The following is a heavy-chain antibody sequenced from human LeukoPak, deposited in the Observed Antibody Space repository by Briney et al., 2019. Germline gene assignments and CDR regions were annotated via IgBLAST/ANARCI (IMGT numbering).Heavy chain of an antibody. CDR2: ISGRGDVK. V-gene: IGHV3-11*01. CDR3: ARDSAREYMVADP. D-gene: IGHD2-15*01. CDR1: RLTFADYF. Sequence: GGSLRLSGAASRLTFADYFMGWIRQAPGKRPEWISYISGRGDVKYYADSVRGRFSISRDNGKNSLYLQMNSLRPEDTAVYYCARDSAREYMVADPWGQGTLVTVSA. J-gene: IGHJ5*02.